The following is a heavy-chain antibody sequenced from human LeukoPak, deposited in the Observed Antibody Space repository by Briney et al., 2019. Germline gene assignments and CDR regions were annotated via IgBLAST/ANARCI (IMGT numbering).Heavy chain of an antibody. D-gene: IGHD3-22*01. V-gene: IGHV1-8*01. CDR3: ARMPPPLYYYDSSGYSHRPYYFDY. CDR2: MNPNSGNT. Sequence: ASVKVSCKASGYTFTSYDINWVRQATGQGLEWMGWMNPNSGNTGYAQKFQGRVTMTRNTSISTAYMELSSLRSEDTAVYYCARMPPPLYYYDSSGYSHRPYYFDYWGQGTLVTVSS. J-gene: IGHJ4*02. CDR1: GYTFTSYD.